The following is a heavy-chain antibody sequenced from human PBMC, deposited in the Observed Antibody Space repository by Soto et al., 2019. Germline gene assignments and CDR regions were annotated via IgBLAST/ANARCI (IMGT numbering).Heavy chain of an antibody. J-gene: IGHJ6*03. CDR3: AIDMDDFWSGYYFYYMDV. CDR2: ISAYNGNT. Sequence: ASVKVSCKASGYTFASYGISWVRQAPGQGLEWMGWISAYNGNTNYAQKLKGRVTMTTDTSTSTAYMELRSLRSEDTAVYYCAIDMDDFWSGYYFYYMDVWGKGTTVTVSS. CDR1: GYTFASYG. V-gene: IGHV1-18*01. D-gene: IGHD3-3*01.